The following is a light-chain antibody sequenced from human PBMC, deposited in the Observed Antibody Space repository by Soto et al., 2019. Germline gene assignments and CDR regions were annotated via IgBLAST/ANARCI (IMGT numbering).Light chain of an antibody. Sequence: EIVLTQSPGTLSLSPGERATLSCRASQSVSSSYLAWYQQKPGQAPRLLIYGASSRATGIPDRFSGSGSGTDFTLTISRLGPEDCAVYYCQQYGSLPWTFGQGTKVEIK. CDR3: QQYGSLPWT. CDR1: QSVSSSY. V-gene: IGKV3-20*01. CDR2: GAS. J-gene: IGKJ1*01.